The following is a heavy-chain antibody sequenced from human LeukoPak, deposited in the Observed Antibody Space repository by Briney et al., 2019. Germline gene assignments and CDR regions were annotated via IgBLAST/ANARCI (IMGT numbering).Heavy chain of an antibody. D-gene: IGHD3-3*01. CDR3: ARDMSTAGSRITIFGVGEYYYYYGMDV. CDR1: GGSISSSSYY. V-gene: IGHV4-39*02. J-gene: IGHJ6*02. Sequence: TETLSLTCTVSGGSISSSSYYWGWIRQPPGKGLEWIGSIYYSGSTYYNPSRKSRVTISVDTSKNQFSLKLSSVTASDTAVYYCARDMSTAGSRITIFGVGEYYYYYGMDVWGQGATVTVSS. CDR2: IYYSGST.